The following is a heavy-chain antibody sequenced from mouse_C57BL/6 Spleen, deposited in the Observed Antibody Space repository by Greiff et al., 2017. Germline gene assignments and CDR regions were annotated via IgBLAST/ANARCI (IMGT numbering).Heavy chain of an antibody. Sequence: EVKLVESGEGLVKPGGSLKLSCAASGFTFSSYAMSWVRQTPEKRLEWVAYISSGGDYTYYADTVKGRFTISRDNARNTLYLQMSSLKSEDTAMYYCTRAWDYFDYWGQGTTLTVSS. CDR2: ISSGGDYT. V-gene: IGHV5-9-1*02. CDR1: GFTFSSYA. CDR3: TRAWDYFDY. J-gene: IGHJ2*01.